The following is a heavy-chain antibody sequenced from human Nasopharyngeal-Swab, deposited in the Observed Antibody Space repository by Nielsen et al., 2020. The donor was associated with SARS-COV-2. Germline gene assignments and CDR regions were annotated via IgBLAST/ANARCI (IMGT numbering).Heavy chain of an antibody. CDR3: ARVANHSMDS. Sequence: GGSLRFSCAASGLIVSSNYMSWVRQAPGKGLEWVSIIYSGGTTNYADSVRGRFTISRDNSKNTLSLQMSSLRAEDTAVYYWARVANHSMDSWGQGTLVTVSS. CDR1: GLIVSSNY. CDR2: IYSGGTT. J-gene: IGHJ4*02. D-gene: IGHD1-14*01. V-gene: IGHV3-53*01.